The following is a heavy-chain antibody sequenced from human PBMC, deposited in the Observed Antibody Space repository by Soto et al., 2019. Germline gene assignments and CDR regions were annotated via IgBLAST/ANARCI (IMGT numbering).Heavy chain of an antibody. D-gene: IGHD2-2*01. Sequence: GGSLRLSCAASGFTFSGSAMHWVRQGSGKGLEWVGRIRSKSNSYATAYAASVKGRFTISRDDSKDTAYLQMNSLKSEDTAVYYCTRREGYCSSTNCPNWFDPWGQGTLVTVSS. CDR3: TRREGYCSSTNCPNWFDP. V-gene: IGHV3-73*01. CDR2: IRSKSNSYAT. CDR1: GFTFSGSA. J-gene: IGHJ5*02.